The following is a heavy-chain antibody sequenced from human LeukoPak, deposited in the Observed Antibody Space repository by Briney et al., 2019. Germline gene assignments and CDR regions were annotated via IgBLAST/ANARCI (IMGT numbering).Heavy chain of an antibody. CDR3: ARVMGGNRPRYFDL. CDR1: GGSISSYY. J-gene: IGHJ2*01. CDR2: IYYSGST. V-gene: IGHV4-59*01. Sequence: SETLSLTRTVSGGSISSYYWSWIRQPPGKGLEWIGYIYYSGSTNYNPSLKSRVTISVDTSKNQFSLKLSSVTAADTAVYYCARVMGGNRPRYFDLWGRGTLVTVSS. D-gene: IGHD4-23*01.